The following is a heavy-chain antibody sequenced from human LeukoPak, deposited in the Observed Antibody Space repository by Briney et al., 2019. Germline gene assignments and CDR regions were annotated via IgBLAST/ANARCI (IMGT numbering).Heavy chain of an antibody. CDR2: INHSGST. Sequence: SETLSLTCAVYGGSFSGYYWSWIRQPPGKGLEWIGEINHSGSTNYNPSLKSRVSISVDASKNQFSLRLNSVTAADTAVYYCARDSGGSGYLWFDPWGQGTLVTVSS. V-gene: IGHV4-34*01. J-gene: IGHJ5*02. CDR1: GGSFSGYY. D-gene: IGHD3-3*01. CDR3: ARDSGGSGYLWFDP.